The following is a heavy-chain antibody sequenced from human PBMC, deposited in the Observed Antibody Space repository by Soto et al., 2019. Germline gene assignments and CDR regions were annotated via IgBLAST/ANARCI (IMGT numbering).Heavy chain of an antibody. J-gene: IGHJ4*02. CDR2: VYRSGNA. CDR3: ARDRGIRMWRIDY. D-gene: IGHD5-18*01. CDR1: GYSISRGFY. Sequence: PSETLSLTWALSGYSISRGFYWGWIRQSPGKGLEWIGNVYRSGNAYYNPSLRSQVTISMDTSKNEVSLRLNAVTAADTAVYYCARDRGIRMWRIDYCGQGTLFTVSS. V-gene: IGHV4-38-2*02.